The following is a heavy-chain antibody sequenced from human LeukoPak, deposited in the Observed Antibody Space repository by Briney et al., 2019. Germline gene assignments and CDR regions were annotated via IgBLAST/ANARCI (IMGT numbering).Heavy chain of an antibody. D-gene: IGHD3-22*01. CDR3: AKPKNSYDSSGQGGGTY. V-gene: IGHV3-23*01. CDR1: GFTFSSYA. J-gene: IGHJ4*02. Sequence: GGSLRLSCADSGFTFSSYAMSWVRQAPGKGLEWVSAISGRGGSTYYADSVKGRCTISRDNSRNTLYLQMNSLRAEDTAVYSCAKPKNSYDSSGQGGGTYWGQGTLVTVSS. CDR2: ISGRGGST.